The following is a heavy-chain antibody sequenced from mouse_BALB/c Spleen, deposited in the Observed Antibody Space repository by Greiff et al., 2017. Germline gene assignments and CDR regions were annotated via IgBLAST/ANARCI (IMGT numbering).Heavy chain of an antibody. CDR2: INSNGGST. CDR1: GFTFSSYY. Sequence: DVQLVESGGGLVKLGGSLKLSCAASGFTFSSYYMSWVRQTPEKRLELVAAINSNGGSTYYPDTVKGRFTISRDNAKNTLYLQMSSLKSEDTALYYCARHDDYDAWYFDVWGAGTTVTVSS. V-gene: IGHV5-6-2*01. J-gene: IGHJ1*01. CDR3: ARHDDYDAWYFDV. D-gene: IGHD2-4*01.